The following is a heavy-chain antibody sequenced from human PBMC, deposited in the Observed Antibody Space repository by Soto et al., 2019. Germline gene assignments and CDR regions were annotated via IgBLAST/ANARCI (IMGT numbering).Heavy chain of an antibody. CDR2: IYYSGST. CDR3: ARTAPPGGYSI. J-gene: IGHJ3*02. V-gene: IGHV4-31*03. D-gene: IGHD5-12*01. CDR1: GGSISSGGYY. Sequence: SETLSLTCTVSGGSISSGGYYWSWIRQHPGKGLEWIGYIYYSGSTYYNPSLKSRVTISVDTSKNQFSLKLSSVTAADTAVYYCARTAPPGGYSIWGQGTMVTVSS.